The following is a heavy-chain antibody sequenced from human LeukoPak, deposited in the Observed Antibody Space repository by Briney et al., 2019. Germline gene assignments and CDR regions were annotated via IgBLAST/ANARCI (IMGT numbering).Heavy chain of an antibody. CDR3: ARDSSGWYSKVSDY. J-gene: IGHJ4*02. D-gene: IGHD6-19*01. Sequence: ASVTVSCKASGYTFTSYGISWVRQAPGQGLEWMGWISAYNGNTNYAQKLQGRVTMTTDTSTSTAYMELRSLRSDDTAVYYCARDSSGWYSKVSDYWGQGTLVTVSS. CDR1: GYTFTSYG. CDR2: ISAYNGNT. V-gene: IGHV1-18*01.